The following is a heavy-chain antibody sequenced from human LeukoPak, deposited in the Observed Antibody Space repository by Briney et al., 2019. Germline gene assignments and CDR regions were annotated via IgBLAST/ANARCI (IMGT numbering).Heavy chain of an antibody. J-gene: IGHJ6*02. V-gene: IGHV1-69*13. Sequence: SVKVSCKASGYTFTDYYMHWVRQAPGQGLEWMGGIIPIFGTANYAQKFQGRVTITADESTSTAYMELSSLRSEDTAVYYCARGASGVHYYYGMDVWGQGTTVTVSS. CDR2: IIPIFGTA. CDR3: ARGASGVHYYYGMDV. CDR1: GYTFTDYY. D-gene: IGHD2-15*01.